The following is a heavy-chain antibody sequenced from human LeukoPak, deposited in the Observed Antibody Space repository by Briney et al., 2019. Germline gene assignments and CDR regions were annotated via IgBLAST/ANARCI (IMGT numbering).Heavy chain of an antibody. CDR2: IRYDGSNK. V-gene: IGHV3-30*02. Sequence: GGSLRLSCAASGLTFSSYGMHWVRQAPGKGLEWVAFIRYDGSNKYYADSVKGRFTISRDNSKNTLYLQMNSLRAEDTAVYYCAKDFSSSWHAGIDYWGQGTLVTVSS. CDR1: GLTFSSYG. CDR3: AKDFSSSWHAGIDY. J-gene: IGHJ4*02. D-gene: IGHD6-13*01.